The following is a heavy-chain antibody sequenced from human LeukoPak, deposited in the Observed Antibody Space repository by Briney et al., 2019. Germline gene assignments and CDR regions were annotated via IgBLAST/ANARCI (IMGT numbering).Heavy chain of an antibody. V-gene: IGHV1-2*02. CDR2: MNPNSGGT. Sequence: ASVKVSCKASGYTFTGYYMHWVRQAPGQGLEWMGWMNPNSGGTNYAQKFQGRVTMTRDTSISTAYMELSRLRSDDTAVYYCARDKAPLYYYYYMDVWGKGTTVTVSS. J-gene: IGHJ6*03. CDR3: ARDKAPLYYYYYMDV. CDR1: GYTFTGYY.